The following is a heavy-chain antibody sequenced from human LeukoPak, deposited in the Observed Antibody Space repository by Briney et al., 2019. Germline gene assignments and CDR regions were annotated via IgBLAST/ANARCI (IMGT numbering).Heavy chain of an antibody. D-gene: IGHD5-12*01. Sequence: GGSLRLSCAASGFTFSSYSMNWVRQAPGKGLEWVSYISSSSSTIYYADSVKGRFTISRDNSKNTLYLQMNSLRAEDTAVYYCARVTSGYDYGGAFDYWGQGTLVTVSS. CDR2: ISSSSSTI. CDR3: ARVTSGYDYGGAFDY. V-gene: IGHV3-48*01. CDR1: GFTFSSYS. J-gene: IGHJ4*02.